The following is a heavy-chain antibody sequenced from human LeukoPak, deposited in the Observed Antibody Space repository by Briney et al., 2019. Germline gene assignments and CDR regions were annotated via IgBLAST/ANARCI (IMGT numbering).Heavy chain of an antibody. J-gene: IGHJ4*02. CDR3: AKGTMARGDRDY. V-gene: IGHV3-23*01. CDR1: GFTFSAYA. D-gene: IGHD3-10*01. Sequence: GGSLRLSCAASGFTFSAYAMSWVRQAPGKGLEWVSAISGSGDTTYYADSVKGRFTISRDNSKNTLYLQMNSLRAEDTAVYYCAKGTMARGDRDYWGQGTLVTVSS. CDR2: ISGSGDTT.